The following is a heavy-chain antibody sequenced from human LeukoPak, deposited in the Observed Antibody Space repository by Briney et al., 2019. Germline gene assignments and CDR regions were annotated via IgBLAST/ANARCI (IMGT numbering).Heavy chain of an antibody. CDR3: ARLGGGEMRWLQYYYFDY. CDR2: IDPSDSYT. D-gene: IGHD5-24*01. Sequence: GESLKISCKGSGYSFTTYWIGWVRQMPGKGLEWMGRIDPSDSYTNYSPSFQGHVTISVDKSTSTAYLQWSSLKASDTAMYYCARLGGGEMRWLQYYYFDYWGQGTLVSVSS. J-gene: IGHJ4*02. V-gene: IGHV5-10-1*01. CDR1: GYSFTTYW.